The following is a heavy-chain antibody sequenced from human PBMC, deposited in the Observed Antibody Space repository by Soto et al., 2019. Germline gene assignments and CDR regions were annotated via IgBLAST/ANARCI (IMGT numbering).Heavy chain of an antibody. CDR2: ISGSAGST. V-gene: IGHV3-23*01. CDR1: GFTFSSYA. D-gene: IGHD2-2*01. CDR3: AKNTVCSSTSCYLNY. J-gene: IGHJ4*02. Sequence: EVQLLESGGGLVQPGGSLRLSCAASGFTFSSYAMSWVCQAPGKGLEWVTVISGSAGSTYYADSVKGRFTISRDNSKDTLYLQMNSLRAEDTAVYYCAKNTVCSSTSCYLNYWGQGTLVTVSS.